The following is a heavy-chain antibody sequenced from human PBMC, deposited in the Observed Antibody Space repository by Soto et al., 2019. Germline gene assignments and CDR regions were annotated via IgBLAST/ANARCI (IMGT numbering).Heavy chain of an antibody. CDR3: ARDLGVQQSQSKGRDY. J-gene: IGHJ4*02. CDR1: GFTFSSYS. D-gene: IGHD6-13*01. Sequence: EVQLVESGGGLVKPGGSLRLSCAASGFTFSSYSMNWVRQAPGKGLEWVSSISSSSSYIYYADSVKGRFTISRDNAKNXLYLQMNSLRAEDTAVYYCARDLGVQQSQSKGRDYWGQGTLVTVSS. V-gene: IGHV3-21*01. CDR2: ISSSSSYI.